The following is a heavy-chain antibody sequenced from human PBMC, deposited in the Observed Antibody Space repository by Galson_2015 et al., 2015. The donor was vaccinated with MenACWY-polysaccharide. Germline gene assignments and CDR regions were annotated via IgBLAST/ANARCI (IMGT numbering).Heavy chain of an antibody. CDR2: IHSRGST. V-gene: IGHV4-61*02. CDR3: ARSLGYSDSAFDNGRDVDRRFDP. J-gene: IGHJ5*02. Sequence: TLSLTCSVSGGSISTGSSYWTWIRQPAGKGLEWIGRIHSRGSTDYSPSLKSRVTMSTDTSRNQLSLKLSSVTAADTAVYYCARSLGYSDSAFDNGRDVDRRFDPWGQGTLVTVSS. CDR1: GGSISTGSSY. D-gene: IGHD5-12*01.